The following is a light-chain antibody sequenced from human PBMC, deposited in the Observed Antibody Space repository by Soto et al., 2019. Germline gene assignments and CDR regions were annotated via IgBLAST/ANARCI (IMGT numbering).Light chain of an antibody. V-gene: IGKV3-20*01. CDR3: QQYGSSGT. CDR1: QSVNSNY. Sequence: IVLTQSPVSLSLSPGERATLSCRASQSVNSNYLAWYQQKPGQAPRLLIYGASSRATGIPDRFSGSGSGTDFTLTISRLEPEDFAVYYCQQYGSSGTFGQGTKVDI. J-gene: IGKJ1*01. CDR2: GAS.